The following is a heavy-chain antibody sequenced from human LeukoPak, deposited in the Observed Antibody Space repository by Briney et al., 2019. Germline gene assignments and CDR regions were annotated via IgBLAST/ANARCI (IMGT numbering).Heavy chain of an antibody. Sequence: GESLQISCASSGFTFSRHAMSWVRQAPGKGLEWVSTTGLNSVNTLCAESVQGRLSISRDNSKNTLDLQMDNLRVDDTAVYYCAKGDDIGKHPTRAYYFDTWGQGTLVTVSS. J-gene: IGHJ4*02. V-gene: IGHV3-23*01. D-gene: IGHD5-24*01. CDR2: TGLNSVNT. CDR1: GFTFSRHA. CDR3: AKGDDIGKHPTRAYYFDT.